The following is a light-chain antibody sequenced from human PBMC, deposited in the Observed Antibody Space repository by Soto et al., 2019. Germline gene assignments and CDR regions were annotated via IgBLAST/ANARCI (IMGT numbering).Light chain of an antibody. J-gene: IGKJ3*01. Sequence: ERVMTQSPATLSVSPGERATLSCRASQSISSNLAWYQQKPGQAPRLLIYGASTRATGIPARFSGSGSGTEFTLTISSLQSEDFAVYYCQQYNNGPFTFGPGTKVDIK. CDR2: GAS. CDR3: QQYNNGPFT. CDR1: QSISSN. V-gene: IGKV3-15*01.